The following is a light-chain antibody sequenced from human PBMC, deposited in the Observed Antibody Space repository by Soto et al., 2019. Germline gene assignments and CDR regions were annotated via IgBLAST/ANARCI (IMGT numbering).Light chain of an antibody. CDR3: CSYAGTGTLV. V-gene: IGLV2-23*02. J-gene: IGLJ3*02. CDR1: SSDVGIYNL. Sequence: QSALTQPASVSGSPGQSITISCAGTSSDVGIYNLVSWYQQHPGKAPKLMIYEVSKRPSGDSNRFSGSKSGNTASLTISGLQADDEADYYCCSYAGTGTLVFGGGTKVTVL. CDR2: EVS.